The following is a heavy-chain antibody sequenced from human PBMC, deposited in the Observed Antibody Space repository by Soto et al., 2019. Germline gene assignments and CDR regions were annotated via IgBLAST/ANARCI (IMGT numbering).Heavy chain of an antibody. J-gene: IGHJ4*02. D-gene: IGHD6-19*01. CDR3: ARELPLQYSRGSGDS. V-gene: IGHV1-18*01. CDR1: GYTFTSYG. CDR2: ISAYNGNT. Sequence: QVQLVQSGAEVKKPGASVKVSCKASGYTFTSYGISWVRQAPGQGLEWMGWISAYNGNTNYAQKLQGRVTMTTDTSXSTAYMELRGLRSDDTAVYYCARELPLQYSRGSGDSWGQGTLVTVSS.